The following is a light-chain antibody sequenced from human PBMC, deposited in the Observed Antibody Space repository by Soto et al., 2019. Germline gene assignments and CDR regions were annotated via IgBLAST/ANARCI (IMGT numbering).Light chain of an antibody. CDR3: QQYDIWPWT. J-gene: IGKJ1*01. CDR2: GSF. V-gene: IGKV3-15*01. Sequence: EIVMTQSPGTLSVSPGEGATLSCRASQSVRSNLAWYQQKPGQAPRLLIFGSFTRAPGVPSGFSGSGSGTEFPLTNSSLQLEDFALSYCQQYDIWPWTFGQGTKVDIK. CDR1: QSVRSN.